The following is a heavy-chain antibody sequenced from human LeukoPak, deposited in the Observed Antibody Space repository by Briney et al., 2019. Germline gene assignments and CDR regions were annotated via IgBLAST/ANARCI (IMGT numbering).Heavy chain of an antibody. V-gene: IGHV3-33*01. D-gene: IGHD3-10*01. CDR2: IWHDANHT. CDR1: SFCFSIYA. CDR3: AREIFGAGSYPDY. J-gene: IGHJ4*02. Sequence: GGSVRLSCAASSFCFSIYAMHWARQAPGEGLEWVTLIWHDANHTFYTDSVKGRFTISRDNSKNTVYLQMNSRGGEDTAVYYCAREIFGAGSYPDYWGQGTLVTVSS.